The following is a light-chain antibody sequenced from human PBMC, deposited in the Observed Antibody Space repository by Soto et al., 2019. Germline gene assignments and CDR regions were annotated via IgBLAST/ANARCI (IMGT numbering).Light chain of an antibody. CDR2: VNNDGSH. CDR1: SGHSSYA. V-gene: IGLV4-69*01. CDR3: QTWDTGIVI. Sequence: QSVLTQSPSAPASLGASVKLTCTLSSGHSSYAIAWHQQQPEKGPRYLMKVNNDGSHSKGDGIPDRFSGSSSGAERYLSISSLQSDDEADYYCQTWDTGIVIFGGGTKVTVL. J-gene: IGLJ2*01.